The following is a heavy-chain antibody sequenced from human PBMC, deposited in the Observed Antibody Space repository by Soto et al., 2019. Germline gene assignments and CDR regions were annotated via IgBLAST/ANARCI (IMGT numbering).Heavy chain of an antibody. CDR3: ARDQGFPTFYYGMDV. CDR2: IYTSGST. Sequence: SETLSLTCTVAGGSISSYYWSWIRQPAGKGLEWIGRIYTSGSTNYNPSLKSRVIMSVDTSKNQFSLKLSSVTAADTAVYYCARDQGFPTFYYGMDVWGQGTTVTVSS. CDR1: GGSISSYY. V-gene: IGHV4-4*07. J-gene: IGHJ6*02.